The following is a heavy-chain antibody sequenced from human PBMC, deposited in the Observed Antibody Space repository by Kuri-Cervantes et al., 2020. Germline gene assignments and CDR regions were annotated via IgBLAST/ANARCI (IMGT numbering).Heavy chain of an antibody. CDR2: IYSGGST. V-gene: IGHV3-53*05. CDR3: AKDTYSGYDWVFDY. Sequence: GGSLRLSCAASGFTVSSNYMSWVRQAPGKGLEWVSVIYSGGSTYYADSVKGRFTISRDNSKNTLYLQMNSLRAEDTALYYCAKDTYSGYDWVFDYWGQGTLVTVSS. CDR1: GFTVSSNY. D-gene: IGHD5-12*01. J-gene: IGHJ4*02.